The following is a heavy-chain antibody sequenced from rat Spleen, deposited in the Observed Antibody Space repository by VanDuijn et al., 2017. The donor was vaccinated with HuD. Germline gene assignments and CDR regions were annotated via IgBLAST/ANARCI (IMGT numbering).Heavy chain of an antibody. CDR1: GFTFSGYW. CDR3: AKDMNYYSTYPFYVMGD. CDR2: ISPDGGTT. V-gene: IGHV5-58*01. J-gene: IGHJ4*01. D-gene: IGHD1-2*01. Sequence: EVQLVEPGGGLVQPGRSLKLSCVASGFTFSGYWMYWIRQAPGEGLEWISFISPDGGTTYYPDSVKGRFTISRDNAENTVYLQMNSLRSEDTATYYCAKDMNYYSTYPFYVMGDWGQGASVTVSS.